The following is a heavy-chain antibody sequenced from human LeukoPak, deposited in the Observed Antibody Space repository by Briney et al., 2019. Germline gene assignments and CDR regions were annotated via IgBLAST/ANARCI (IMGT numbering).Heavy chain of an antibody. Sequence: SQTLSLTCAISGDSVSSNSAAWNWIRQSPSRGLEWLGRTYYRSKWYNDYAVSVKSRITINPDTSKNQFSLQLNSVTPEDTAVYYCARALGRGSGWYPYYFDYWGQGTLVTVSS. J-gene: IGHJ4*02. CDR1: GDSVSSNSAA. D-gene: IGHD6-19*01. CDR2: TYYRSKWYN. CDR3: ARALGRGSGWYPYYFDY. V-gene: IGHV6-1*01.